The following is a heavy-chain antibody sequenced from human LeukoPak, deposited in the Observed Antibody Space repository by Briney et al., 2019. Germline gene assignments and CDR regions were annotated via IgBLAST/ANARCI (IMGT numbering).Heavy chain of an antibody. CDR1: GGSVSSGSYY. V-gene: IGHV4-61*03. CDR2: IQNIGTI. D-gene: IGHD5-24*01. Sequence: SETLSLTCTVSGGSVSSGSYYWSWLRQPPGKGLEWIGYIQNIGTISYNPSLKSRVTISIDTSRTHFSLKLTSVTAADTAIYYCARGDGNWFDPWGQGTLVTVSS. CDR3: ARGDGNWFDP. J-gene: IGHJ5*02.